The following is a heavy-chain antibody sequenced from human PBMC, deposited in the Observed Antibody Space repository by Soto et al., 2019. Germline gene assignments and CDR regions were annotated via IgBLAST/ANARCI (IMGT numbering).Heavy chain of an antibody. CDR1: GFIFSDYY. D-gene: IGHD3-9*01. CDR2: IRREANSYST. Sequence: PGGSLRLSCAASGFIFSDYYMDWVRQAPGKGLEWIGRIRREANSYSTEHAASVKGRFTISRDDSKNLLFLRMNSLRTEDTAVYYCARGPDSSTAYYGPFDYWGKGTLVTVSS. J-gene: IGHJ4*02. V-gene: IGHV3-72*01. CDR3: ARGPDSSTAYYGPFDY.